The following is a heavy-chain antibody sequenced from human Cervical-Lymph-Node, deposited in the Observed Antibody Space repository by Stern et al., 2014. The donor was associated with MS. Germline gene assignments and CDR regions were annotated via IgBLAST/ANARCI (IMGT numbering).Heavy chain of an antibody. V-gene: IGHV3-9*01. D-gene: IGHD1-1*01. CDR2: ICRNSGSL. Sequence: VQLVESGGGLVQPGRSLRLSCAASGFTFFDYAMPWVRHAPGKGLEWVPGICRNSGSLVYGDAVKGRFTISRDNAKNSLYLQMNNLRTEDTAFYYCVRDSGNWNDDGNWFDSWGQGSLVTVSS. J-gene: IGHJ5*01. CDR3: VRDSGNWNDDGNWFDS. CDR1: GFTFFDYA.